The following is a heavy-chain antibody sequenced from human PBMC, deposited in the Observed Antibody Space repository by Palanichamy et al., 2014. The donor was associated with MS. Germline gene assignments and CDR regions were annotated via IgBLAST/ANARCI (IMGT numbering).Heavy chain of an antibody. Sequence: EVQLLEVWGRRWYSLGGPVRVSCAASGFTFSSYDMSWVRQAPGKGLEWVSAISGGGGTTYYADSVKGRFAISRDNSKNTLYLQMNSLTAEDTAVHYCAKGKIVGAASHWGQGTLVTVSS. CDR1: GFTFSSYD. V-gene: IGHV3-23*01. CDR2: ISGGGGTT. CDR3: AKGKIVGAASH. D-gene: IGHD1-26*01. J-gene: IGHJ4*02.